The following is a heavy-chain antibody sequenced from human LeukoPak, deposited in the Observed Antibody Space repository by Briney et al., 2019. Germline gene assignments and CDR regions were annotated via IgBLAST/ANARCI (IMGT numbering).Heavy chain of an antibody. V-gene: IGHV1-18*01. CDR1: GYAFTSYG. Sequence: ASVKVSCKASGYAFTSYGISWVRQAPGQGLEWMGWITPYNGDTNYAQKVQGRVTMTTDTSTSTAYMELRSLRSDDTAVYYCARDLMRFYYDTSGQALFDYWGQGTLVTVSS. J-gene: IGHJ4*02. D-gene: IGHD3-22*01. CDR3: ARDLMRFYYDTSGQALFDY. CDR2: ITPYNGDT.